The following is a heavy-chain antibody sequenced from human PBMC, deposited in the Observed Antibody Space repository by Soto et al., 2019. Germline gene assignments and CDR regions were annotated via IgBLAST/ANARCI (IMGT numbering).Heavy chain of an antibody. J-gene: IGHJ6*02. CDR3: ATATISPVSATLYHYGMDV. CDR1: GGTFNNFA. D-gene: IGHD6-25*01. Sequence: QVQLVQSGAEVKKPGSSVKVSCQASGGTFNNFAFTWVRQAPGQGLEWLGGIMPVFHTTNIAQTFQDRITFTADDFTTTVYMEMTSLRYDDTAVYYCATATISPVSATLYHYGMDVGGQGTTVTVSS. CDR2: IMPVFHTT. V-gene: IGHV1-69*01.